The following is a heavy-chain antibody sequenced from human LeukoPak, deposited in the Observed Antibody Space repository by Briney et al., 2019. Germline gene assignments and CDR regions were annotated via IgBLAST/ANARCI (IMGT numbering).Heavy chain of an antibody. CDR3: AKDGYYYGSGD. CDR2: ISGSGGST. D-gene: IGHD3-10*01. V-gene: IGHV3-23*01. J-gene: IGHJ4*02. Sequence: GGSLRLSCAASGFTFSSYAMSWVRQAPGKGLEWASAISGSGGSTYYADSVKGRFTISRDNSKNTLYPQMNSLRAEDTAVYYCAKDGYYYGSGDWSQGTLVTVSS. CDR1: GFTFSSYA.